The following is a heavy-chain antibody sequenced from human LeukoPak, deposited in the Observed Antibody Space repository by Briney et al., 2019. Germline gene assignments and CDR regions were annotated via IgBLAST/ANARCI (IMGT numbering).Heavy chain of an antibody. CDR2: ISSSSSYI. Sequence: GGSLRLSCAASGFTFSSYSMNWVRQAPGKGLEWVSSISSSSSYIYYADSVKGRFTISRDNAKNSLYLQMNSLRAKDTAVYYCARDPSLESFDYWGQGTLVTVSS. CDR3: ARDPSLESFDY. J-gene: IGHJ4*02. D-gene: IGHD1-1*01. CDR1: GFTFSSYS. V-gene: IGHV3-21*01.